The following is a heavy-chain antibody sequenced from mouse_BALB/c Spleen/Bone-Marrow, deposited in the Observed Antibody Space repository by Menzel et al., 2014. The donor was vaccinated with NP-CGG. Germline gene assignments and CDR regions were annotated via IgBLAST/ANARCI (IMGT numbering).Heavy chain of an antibody. V-gene: IGHV3-2*02. CDR3: ARSSSYDYDVGFAY. CDR2: ISYSGST. J-gene: IGHJ3*01. D-gene: IGHD2-4*01. Sequence: DVQLQESGPGLAKPSQSLSITCIVTGYSITRDYAWNWFRQFPGNKLEWMGYISYSGSTTYNPSLESRISITRDTSKDQFFLQLNSVTTEDTATYYCARSSSYDYDVGFAYWGQGTLVTVSA. CDR1: GYSITRDYA.